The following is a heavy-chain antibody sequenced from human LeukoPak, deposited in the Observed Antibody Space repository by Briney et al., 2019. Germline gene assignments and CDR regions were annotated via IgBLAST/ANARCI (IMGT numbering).Heavy chain of an antibody. CDR1: GGSISSFY. CDR2: IYYSGIT. J-gene: IGHJ4*02. D-gene: IGHD5-12*01. Sequence: SETLTLTCTVSGGSISSFYWSWIRQPPGKGLQWIGYIYYSGITRYNPSLKSRVTISVDTSKNQFSLKLSSVTAADTAVYYCASGGYSGYAFDYWGQGILVTVSS. CDR3: ASGGYSGYAFDY. V-gene: IGHV4-59*01.